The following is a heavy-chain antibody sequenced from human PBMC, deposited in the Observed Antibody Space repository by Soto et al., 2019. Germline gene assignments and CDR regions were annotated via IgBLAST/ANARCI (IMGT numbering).Heavy chain of an antibody. Sequence: SETLSLTCTVSGGSISSYYWSWIRQPPGKGLEWIGYIYYSGSTNYNPSLKSRVTISVDTSKNQFSLKLSSVTAADTAVYYCGGNQVPAALPGWFDPWGQGTLVTVSS. CDR2: IYYSGST. D-gene: IGHD2-2*01. V-gene: IGHV4-59*01. CDR3: GGNQVPAALPGWFDP. CDR1: GGSISSYY. J-gene: IGHJ5*02.